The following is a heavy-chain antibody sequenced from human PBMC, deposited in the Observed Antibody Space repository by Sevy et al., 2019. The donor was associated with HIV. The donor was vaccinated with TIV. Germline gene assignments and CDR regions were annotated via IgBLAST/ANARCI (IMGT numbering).Heavy chain of an antibody. V-gene: IGHV3-11*01. CDR2: MSNSGTTI. Sequence: GGSLRLSCAASGFMFSDYHMSWIHQATGKGLECISYMSNSGTTIYYAESVKGRFSISRDNAEKSLYLQMNSLRAEDTAVYYCARAWFGEADGMDVWGQWTTVTVSS. D-gene: IGHD3-10*01. CDR1: GFMFSDYH. J-gene: IGHJ6*02. CDR3: ARAWFGEADGMDV.